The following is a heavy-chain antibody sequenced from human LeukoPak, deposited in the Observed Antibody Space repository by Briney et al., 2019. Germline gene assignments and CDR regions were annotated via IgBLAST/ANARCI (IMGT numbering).Heavy chain of an antibody. Sequence: GGSLRLSCAASGFTFSDYYMSWIRQAPGKGLEWVSYISSSGSIIYYADSVKGRFTISRDNAKKSLYLQMNSLRAEDTALYYCARATYYYVSSGYYHIRDYFDYWGQGTLVTVSS. CDR1: GFTFSDYY. CDR3: ARATYYYVSSGYYHIRDYFDY. CDR2: ISSSGSII. D-gene: IGHD3-22*01. J-gene: IGHJ4*02. V-gene: IGHV3-11*01.